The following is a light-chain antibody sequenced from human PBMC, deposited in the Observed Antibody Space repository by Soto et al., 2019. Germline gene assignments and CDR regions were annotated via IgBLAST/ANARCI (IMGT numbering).Light chain of an antibody. Sequence: QSVLTQPASVSGSPGQSITISCTGTSSDVGGYDYVSWYQQHPGKAPKLMIYEVSNRPSGVSNRFSGSKSGNTASLTISGLQAEDEGDYYCSSCTSSRIVLFGGGTQLTVL. CDR2: EVS. J-gene: IGLJ2*01. CDR1: SSDVGGYDY. CDR3: SSCTSSRIVL. V-gene: IGLV2-14*01.